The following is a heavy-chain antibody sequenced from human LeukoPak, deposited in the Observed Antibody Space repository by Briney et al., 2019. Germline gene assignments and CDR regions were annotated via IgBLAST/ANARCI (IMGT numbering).Heavy chain of an antibody. CDR3: ARAIMTTVTPGY. Sequence: RASVKVSCKASGYTFTSYGISWVRQAPGQGLEWMGWISAYNGNTNYAQKFQGRVTMTRDTSISTAYMELSRLRSDDTAVYYCARAIMTTVTPGYWGQGTLVTVSS. D-gene: IGHD4-17*01. CDR2: ISAYNGNT. CDR1: GYTFTSYG. J-gene: IGHJ4*02. V-gene: IGHV1-18*01.